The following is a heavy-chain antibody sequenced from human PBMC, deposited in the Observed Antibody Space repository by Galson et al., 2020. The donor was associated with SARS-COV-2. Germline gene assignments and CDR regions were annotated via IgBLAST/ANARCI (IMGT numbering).Heavy chain of an antibody. V-gene: IGHV4-39*01. Sequence: SETLSLTCIVSARSISSNNYFCVWLRHPPGKGLEGIGNIFYFLNTYYNPSLRRRVAITVDTYKTQFSLKVPSVTAPDTGVYYYARHAHYYNGMDVWGQGTTVTVSS. CDR3: ARHAHYYNGMDV. J-gene: IGHJ6*02. CDR1: ARSISSNNYF. CDR2: IFYFLNT.